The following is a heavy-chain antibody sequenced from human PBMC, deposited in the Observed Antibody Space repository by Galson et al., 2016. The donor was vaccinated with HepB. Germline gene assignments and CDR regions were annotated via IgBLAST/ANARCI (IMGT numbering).Heavy chain of an antibody. CDR1: GFIVNSYS. D-gene: IGHD5-12*01. V-gene: IGHV3-48*01. CDR2: ISSGSGPK. J-gene: IGHJ4*02. CDR3: ARVWNYYDYSSHGY. Sequence: SLRLSCAASGFIVNSYSMNWVRQAPGKGLEWISYISSGSGPKYYADSVKGRFTIFRDNAKNSLFLQMNSLGGEDTAVYYCARVWNYYDYSSHGYWGQGALVTVSS.